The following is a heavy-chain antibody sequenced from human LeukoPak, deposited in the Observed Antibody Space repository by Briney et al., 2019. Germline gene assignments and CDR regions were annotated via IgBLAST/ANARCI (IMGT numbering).Heavy chain of an antibody. CDR1: GFTFSSYA. J-gene: IGHJ4*02. CDR3: AKDRIVDIVATIQY. V-gene: IGHV3-23*01. CDR2: ISGSGGST. D-gene: IGHD5-12*01. Sequence: HPGGSLRLSCAASGFTFSSYAMTWVRQAPGKGLEWVSAISGSGGSTYYADSVKGRFTISRDNSKNTLYLQMNSLRAEDTAVYYCAKDRIVDIVATIQYWGQGTLVTVSS.